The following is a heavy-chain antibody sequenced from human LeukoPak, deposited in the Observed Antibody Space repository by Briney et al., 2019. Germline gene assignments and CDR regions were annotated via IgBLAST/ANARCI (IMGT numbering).Heavy chain of an antibody. CDR3: ARDPVKVLWFGELLGVNWFDP. V-gene: IGHV3-74*01. J-gene: IGHJ5*02. CDR2: INSDGSST. Sequence: GGSLRLSCAASGFTFSSYWMHWVRQAPGKGLVWVSRINSDGSSTSYADSVKGRFTISRDNAKNTLYLQMNSLKAEDTAVYYCARDPVKVLWFGELLGVNWFDPWGQGTLVTVSS. D-gene: IGHD3-10*01. CDR1: GFTFSSYW.